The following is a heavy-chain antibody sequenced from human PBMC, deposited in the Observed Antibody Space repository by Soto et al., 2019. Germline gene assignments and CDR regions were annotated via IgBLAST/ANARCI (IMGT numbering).Heavy chain of an antibody. Sequence: PSETLSLTCTVSGGSISSGGYYWSWIRQHPGKGLEWIGYIYYSGSTYYNPSLKSRVTISVDTSKNQFSLKLSSVTAADTAVYYCARITYYYDSSGYYSGDYWGQGTLVTVSS. D-gene: IGHD3-22*01. CDR1: GGSISSGGYY. V-gene: IGHV4-31*03. J-gene: IGHJ4*02. CDR3: ARITYYYDSSGYYSGDY. CDR2: IYYSGST.